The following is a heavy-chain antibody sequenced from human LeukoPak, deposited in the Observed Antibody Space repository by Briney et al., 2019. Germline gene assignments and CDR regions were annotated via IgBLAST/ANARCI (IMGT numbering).Heavy chain of an antibody. D-gene: IGHD4-17*01. J-gene: IGHJ6*02. CDR1: GYTFTGYY. CDR3: ARDRTTVTTGYYGMDV. CDR2: INPNTGVT. V-gene: IGHV1-2*02. Sequence: EASAKVSCKASGYTFTGYYMHWVRQAPGQGLEWMGWINPNTGVTNYAQKFQGRVTLTRDTSIITAYMELTRLRSDDTAMYYCARDRTTVTTGYYGMDVWGQGTTLTVSS.